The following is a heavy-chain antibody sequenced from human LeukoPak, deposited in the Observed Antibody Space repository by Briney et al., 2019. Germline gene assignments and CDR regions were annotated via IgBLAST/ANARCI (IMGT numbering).Heavy chain of an antibody. D-gene: IGHD6-19*01. CDR1: GFTFSDYY. CDR3: AKFIPIAVAGSDY. V-gene: IGHV3-11*01. Sequence: PGGSLRLSCAASGFTFSDYYMSWIRQAPGKGLEWVSYISSSGSTIYYADSVKGRFTISRDNSKNTLYLQMNSLRAEDTAVYYCAKFIPIAVAGSDYWGQGTLVTVSS. J-gene: IGHJ4*02. CDR2: ISSSGSTI.